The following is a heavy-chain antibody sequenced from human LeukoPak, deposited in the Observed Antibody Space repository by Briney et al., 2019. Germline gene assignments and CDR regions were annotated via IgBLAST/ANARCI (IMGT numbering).Heavy chain of an antibody. D-gene: IGHD3-22*01. J-gene: IGHJ6*02. Sequence: PGGSLRLSCAASGFSFSQYTMHWVRQAPGKGLEWVSGINWNSASVGYADSVKGRFTISRDNAKHSLFLQMNSLRAEDTAVYYCARDTGQVVITHYQYYGMDVWGQGTTVTVSS. V-gene: IGHV3-9*01. CDR3: ARDTGQVVITHYQYYGMDV. CDR1: GFSFSQYT. CDR2: INWNSASV.